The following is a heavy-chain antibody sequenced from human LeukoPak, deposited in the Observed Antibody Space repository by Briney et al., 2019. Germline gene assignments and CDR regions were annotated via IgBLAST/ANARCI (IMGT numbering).Heavy chain of an antibody. D-gene: IGHD2/OR15-2a*01. CDR2: IKSKTDGGTA. J-gene: IGHJ4*02. V-gene: IGHV3-15*01. CDR3: TTAPAFVDY. Sequence: PGGSLRLSCAASGFTFSSAWMSWVRQAPGKGLEWVGRIKSKTDGGTADYAAPVKGRFTISREDSRNTLYLQMHSLKTEDTAVYYCTTAPAFVDYWGQGTLVIVSS. CDR1: GFTFSSAW.